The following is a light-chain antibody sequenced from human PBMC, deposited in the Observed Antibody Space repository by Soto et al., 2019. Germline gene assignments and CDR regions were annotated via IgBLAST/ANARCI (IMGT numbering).Light chain of an antibody. CDR2: DVT. CDR3: SSYTTRSTLV. V-gene: IGLV2-14*01. CDR1: SSDVGAYDF. J-gene: IGLJ1*01. Sequence: QSALTQPASVSGSPGQSITISCTGTSSDVGAYDFVSWYQHSPGKAPKLVTFDVTHRPPGISDRFSGSKSANTASLTISGLQAADEAFYYCSSYTTRSTLVFGGGTKGTVL.